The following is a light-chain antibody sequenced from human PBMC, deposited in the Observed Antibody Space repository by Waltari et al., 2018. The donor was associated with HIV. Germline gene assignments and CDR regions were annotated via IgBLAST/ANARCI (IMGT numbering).Light chain of an antibody. CDR2: AAC. CDR3: LQLKSFPVS. CDR1: QGIDSL. V-gene: IGKV1-9*01. J-gene: IGKJ4*01. Sequence: DIQLTQSPSFLSASVGDRVTITCRASQGIDSLLAWYQQKPGKTPKLLIYAACTLQSGVSPKFSGSGSGTEFTLTISSLQPEGLATYYWLQLKSFPVSVGGGTKVEIK.